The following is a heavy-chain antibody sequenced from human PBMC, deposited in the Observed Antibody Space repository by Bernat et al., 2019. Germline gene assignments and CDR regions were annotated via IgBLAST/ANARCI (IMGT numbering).Heavy chain of an antibody. CDR3: STYGNGEFDY. Sequence: EVQLVESGGGLVQPGGSLRLSCAASGFTFSTYWMHWVRQAPGKGLVWVSRITSDASITSYADYVKGRFTSSRDNAKNTLYLQMNSLRADDTAIYDCSTYGNGEFDYWGQGTLVTVSS. D-gene: IGHD4-17*01. J-gene: IGHJ4*02. V-gene: IGHV3-74*01. CDR1: GFTFSTYW. CDR2: ITSDASIT.